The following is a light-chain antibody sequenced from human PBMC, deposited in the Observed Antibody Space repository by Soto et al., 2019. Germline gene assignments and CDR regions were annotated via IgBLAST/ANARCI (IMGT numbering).Light chain of an antibody. CDR3: QQYDSSPIT. CDR1: QSVSSSY. Sequence: EIVLTQSPGTLSLSPGERATLSCRASQSVSSSYLAWYQQKPGQAPRLLIYGASSSATGIPDRFSGSGSVTDFTLTISRLEPEDFAVYYCQQYDSSPITFGQGTRLEIK. J-gene: IGKJ5*01. V-gene: IGKV3-20*01. CDR2: GAS.